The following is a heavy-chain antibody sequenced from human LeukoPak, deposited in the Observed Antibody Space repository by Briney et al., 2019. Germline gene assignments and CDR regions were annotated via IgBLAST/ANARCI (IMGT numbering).Heavy chain of an antibody. CDR2: ISYDGSNK. J-gene: IGHJ6*03. D-gene: IGHD3-3*01. CDR3: AKDSQYYDFWSRYNHYYYYYMDV. Sequence: GGSLRLSCAASGFTFSSYAMHWVRQAPGKGLEWVAVISYDGSNKYYADSVKGRFTISRDNTENTLYLQMNSLRAEDTAICYCAKDSQYYDFWSRYNHYYYYYMDVWGKGTTVTVSS. CDR1: GFTFSSYA. V-gene: IGHV3-30-3*01.